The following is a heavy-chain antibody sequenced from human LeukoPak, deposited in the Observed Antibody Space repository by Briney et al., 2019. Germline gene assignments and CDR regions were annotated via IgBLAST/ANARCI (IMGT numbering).Heavy chain of an antibody. CDR2: IDPEDGET. Sequence: ASVKVSCKVSGHTLTDLSTHWVRQAPGRELEWMGGIDPEDGETIYAQKFQGRVTMTEDTSTDTAYMELSSLRSEDTAVYYCATGGIYSLLDYWGQGTLVTVSS. V-gene: IGHV1-24*01. CDR3: ATGGIYSLLDY. J-gene: IGHJ4*02. CDR1: GHTLTDLS. D-gene: IGHD1-26*01.